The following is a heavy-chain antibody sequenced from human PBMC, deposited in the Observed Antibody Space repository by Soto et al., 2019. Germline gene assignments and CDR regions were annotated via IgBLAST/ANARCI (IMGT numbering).Heavy chain of an antibody. D-gene: IGHD6-19*01. CDR2: ISGSGGST. CDR1: GFTFSSYA. V-gene: IGHV3-23*01. J-gene: IGHJ4*02. Sequence: XVSLTLSCAASGFTFSSYAMSWVRQAPGKGLEWVSAISGSGGSTYYADSVKGRFTISRDNSKNTLYLQMSSLRAEDTAVYYCAKGTGGSGSYRVVDYFDYWGQGTLVTVSS. CDR3: AKGTGGSGSYRVVDYFDY.